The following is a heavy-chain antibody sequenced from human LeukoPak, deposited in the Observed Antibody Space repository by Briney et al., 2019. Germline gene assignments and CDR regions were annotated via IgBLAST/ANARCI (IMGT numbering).Heavy chain of an antibody. J-gene: IGHJ6*02. CDR3: ARENSSSWYGDYYYGMGV. D-gene: IGHD6-13*01. Sequence: GASVKVSCKASGGTFSSYAISWVRQAPGQGLEWMGRIIPILGIANYAQKFQGRVTITADKSTSTAYMELSSLRSEDTAVYYCARENSSSWYGDYYYGMGVWGQGTTVTVSS. CDR2: IIPILGIA. V-gene: IGHV1-69*04. CDR1: GGTFSSYA.